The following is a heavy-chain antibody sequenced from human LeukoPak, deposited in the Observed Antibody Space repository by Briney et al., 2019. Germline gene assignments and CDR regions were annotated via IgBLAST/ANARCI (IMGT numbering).Heavy chain of an antibody. Sequence: ASVKVSCKASGYTFTSYYMHWVRQAPGQGLEWMGIINPSGGSTSYAQKFQGRVTTTRDTSTSTVYMELSSLRSEDTAVYYCARSYYYGSGSYYNFDYWGQGTLVTVSS. V-gene: IGHV1-46*03. CDR2: INPSGGST. D-gene: IGHD3-10*01. CDR3: ARSYYYGSGSYYNFDY. CDR1: GYTFTSYY. J-gene: IGHJ4*02.